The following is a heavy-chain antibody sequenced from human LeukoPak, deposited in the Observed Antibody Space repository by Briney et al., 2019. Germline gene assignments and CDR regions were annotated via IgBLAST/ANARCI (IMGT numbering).Heavy chain of an antibody. CDR2: IYYSGST. J-gene: IGHJ6*02. CDR1: GGSISSSSYY. Sequence: SETLSLTCTVSGGSISSSSYYWGWIRQPPGKGLEWIGSIYYSGSTYYNPSLKSRVTISVDTSKNQFSLKLSSVTAADTAVYYCARQASSWYYCYGMDVWGQGTTVTVSS. CDR3: ARQASSWYYCYGMDV. V-gene: IGHV4-39*01. D-gene: IGHD6-13*01.